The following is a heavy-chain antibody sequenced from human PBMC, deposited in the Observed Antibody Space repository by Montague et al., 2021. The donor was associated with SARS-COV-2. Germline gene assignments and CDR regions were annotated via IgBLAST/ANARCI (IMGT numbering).Heavy chain of an antibody. CDR2: IYWDDDK. J-gene: IGHJ3*02. Sequence: VKPTQTLTLTCTLSGFSMASPQVCVTWLRQPPGKALEWLALIYWDDDKLYSPSLKSRLTITKDTSKNQVVHTMTNMDPVDTATYYCAHRRGLLLSDAFDIWGQGTMVTVSS. V-gene: IGHV2-5*08. D-gene: IGHD1-26*01. CDR1: GFSMASPQVC. CDR3: AHRRGLLLSDAFDI.